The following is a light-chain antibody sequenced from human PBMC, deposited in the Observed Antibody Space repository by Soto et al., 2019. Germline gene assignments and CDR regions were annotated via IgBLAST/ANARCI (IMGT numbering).Light chain of an antibody. CDR3: QQYDEWPLT. J-gene: IGKJ4*01. CDR1: QSVKTR. Sequence: EKVMTQSPATLSVSPGERATLSCRASQSVKTRLAWYQQKPGQAPRLLIFDAFTRATGIPARFSGSASGTDFTLTISSLQSEDSAVYYCQQYDEWPLTFGGG. CDR2: DAF. V-gene: IGKV3-15*01.